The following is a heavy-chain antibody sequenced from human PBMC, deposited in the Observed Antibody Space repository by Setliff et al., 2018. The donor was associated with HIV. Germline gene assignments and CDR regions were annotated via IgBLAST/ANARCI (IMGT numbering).Heavy chain of an antibody. CDR3: ARDRWFSNNWYSDY. CDR1: GFTFSSYA. Sequence: GGSLRLSCAASGFTFSSYAMHWVRQAPGKGLEWVAVISYDGRNEYYADSVRGRFTVSRNNAENSLFLQMTGLRPEDTAMYYCARDRWFSNNWYSDYWGQGTLVTVSS. J-gene: IGHJ4*02. V-gene: IGHV3-30*04. CDR2: ISYDGRNE. D-gene: IGHD6-13*01.